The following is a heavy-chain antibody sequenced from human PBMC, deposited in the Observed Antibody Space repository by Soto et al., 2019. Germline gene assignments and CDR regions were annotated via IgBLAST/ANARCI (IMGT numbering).Heavy chain of an antibody. Sequence: ASVKVSCKASGYTFTGYYMHWVRQAPGQGLEWMGWINPNSGGTNYAQKFQGWVTMTRDTSISTAYMELSRLRSDDTAVYYCARGLHSSGWYANGDYYGMDVWGQGTTVTVSS. CDR3: ARGLHSSGWYANGDYYGMDV. D-gene: IGHD6-19*01. V-gene: IGHV1-2*04. CDR1: GYTFTGYY. CDR2: INPNSGGT. J-gene: IGHJ6*02.